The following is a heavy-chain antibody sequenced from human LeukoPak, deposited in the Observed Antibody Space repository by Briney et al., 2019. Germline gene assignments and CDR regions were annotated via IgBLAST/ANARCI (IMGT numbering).Heavy chain of an antibody. J-gene: IGHJ3*02. CDR3: ARSRMYYDSSGYQAATYAFDI. CDR2: ISSSSSTI. V-gene: IGHV3-48*04. CDR1: GFTFSSYS. Sequence: PGGSLRLSCTASGFTFSSYSMNWVRQAPGKGLEWVSYISSSSSTIYYADSVKGRFTISRDNAKNSLYLQMNSLRAEDTAVYYCARSRMYYDSSGYQAATYAFDIWGQGTMVTVSS. D-gene: IGHD3-22*01.